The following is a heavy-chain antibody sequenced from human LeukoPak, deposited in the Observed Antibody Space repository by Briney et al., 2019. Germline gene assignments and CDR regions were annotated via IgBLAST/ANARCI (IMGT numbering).Heavy chain of an antibody. CDR1: GFTFSRFA. Sequence: PGGSRPLSCSASGFTFSRFAMIWLRQVTGRGLEWVSTISGNGHQTYYADSVKGRFSVSRDNSKTILYLQMDSLRADDSALYYCAKDANYYDSSGYFIPFDYWGQGTLVTVSS. CDR3: AKDANYYDSSGYFIPFDY. D-gene: IGHD3-22*01. J-gene: IGHJ4*02. CDR2: ISGNGHQT. V-gene: IGHV3-23*01.